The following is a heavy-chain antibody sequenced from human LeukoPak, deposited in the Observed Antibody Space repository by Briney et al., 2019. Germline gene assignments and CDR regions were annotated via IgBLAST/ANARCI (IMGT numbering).Heavy chain of an antibody. Sequence: ASVKVPCKASGYTFISYCIHWVRQAPGQGLDWIGVINPSGGRTTYAQKFQGRLTMTRDTSTGTAHMELSSLRSEDTAVYYCARSAENSRTYYFYAMDVWGQGTTVTV. J-gene: IGHJ6*02. CDR3: ARSAENSRTYYFYAMDV. CDR2: INPSGGRT. CDR1: GYTFISYC. V-gene: IGHV1-46*01. D-gene: IGHD4-23*01.